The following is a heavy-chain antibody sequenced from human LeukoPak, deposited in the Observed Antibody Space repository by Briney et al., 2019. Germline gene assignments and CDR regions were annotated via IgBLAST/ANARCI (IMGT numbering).Heavy chain of an antibody. CDR2: INPNSGGT. CDR3: ARAVGGVIAYYYYYYMDV. CDR1: GYTFTGYY. J-gene: IGHJ6*03. D-gene: IGHD3-16*02. Sequence: ASVKVSCKASGYTFTGYYMHWVRQAPGQGLEWMGWINPNSGGTNYAQKFQGRVTMTRDTSISTAYMELSRLRSDDTAVYYCARAVGGVIAYYYYYYMDVWGKGTTVTVSS. V-gene: IGHV1-2*02.